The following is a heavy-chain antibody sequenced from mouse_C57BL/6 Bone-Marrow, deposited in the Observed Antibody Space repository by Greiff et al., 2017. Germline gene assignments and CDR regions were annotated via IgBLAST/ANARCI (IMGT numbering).Heavy chain of an antibody. CDR1: GFTFSSYA. CDR2: ISDGGSYT. J-gene: IGHJ3*01. Sequence: EVNLVESGGGLVKPGGSLKLSCAASGFTFSSYAMSWVRQTPEKRLEWVATISDGGSYTYYPDNVKGRFTISRDNAKNNLYLQMSHLKSEDTAMYYCERENDYAWFAYWGQGTLVTVSA. V-gene: IGHV5-4*01. D-gene: IGHD2-4*01. CDR3: ERENDYAWFAY.